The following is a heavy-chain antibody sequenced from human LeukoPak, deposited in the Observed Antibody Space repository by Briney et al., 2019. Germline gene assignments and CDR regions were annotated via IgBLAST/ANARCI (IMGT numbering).Heavy chain of an antibody. Sequence: PSETLSLTCAVSGYSIRSGHYWGWIRPSPGKGLEGIGSINHGGITEYNPSLKGRVTLSVDTSKNQFSLQLRSVTAADRDLYYCARSGDYIKEGFDYWGQGTQVTVSS. CDR2: INHGGIT. CDR3: ARSGDYIKEGFDY. J-gene: IGHJ4*02. V-gene: IGHV4-38-2*01. D-gene: IGHD3-22*01. CDR1: GYSIRSGHY.